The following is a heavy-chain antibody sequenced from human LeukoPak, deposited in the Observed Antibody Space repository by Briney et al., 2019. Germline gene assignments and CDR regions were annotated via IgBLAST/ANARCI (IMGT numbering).Heavy chain of an antibody. CDR3: ARQLATELDF. J-gene: IGHJ4*02. D-gene: IGHD5-24*01. V-gene: IGHV3-53*01. Sequence: GGSLRLSCTASGFNVSNNYMAWVRLPPGKGLEWVSVLYGGGNTYYADSVKGRFTISRDNSKNTVYLRLNSLRAEDTAVYHCARQLATELDFWGLGTLVSVSS. CDR2: LYGGGNT. CDR1: GFNVSNNY.